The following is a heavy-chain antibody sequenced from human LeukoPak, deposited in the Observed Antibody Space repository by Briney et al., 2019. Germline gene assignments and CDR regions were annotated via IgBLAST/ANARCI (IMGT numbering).Heavy chain of an antibody. J-gene: IGHJ6*03. CDR2: IYYSGST. Sequence: PSETLSLTCTVSGGSISSSSYYWGWIRQPPGKGLEWIESIYYSGSTYYNPSLKSRVTISVDTSKNQFSLTLSSVTAADTAVYYCASNGKLVPYYYYYYYMDVRGKGTTVTVSS. V-gene: IGHV4-39*01. CDR1: GGSISSSSYY. CDR3: ASNGKLVPYYYYYYYMDV. D-gene: IGHD6-13*01.